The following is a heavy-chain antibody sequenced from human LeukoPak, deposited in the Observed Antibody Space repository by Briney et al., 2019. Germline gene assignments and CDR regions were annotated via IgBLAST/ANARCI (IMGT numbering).Heavy chain of an antibody. CDR2: ISHSGST. J-gene: IGHJ4*02. Sequence: SETLSLTCTVSGGSISSDGYYWSWIRQPPGKGLEWIGYISHSGSTYYNPSLKTRVTISVDRSKNHSSLQLGSVTAADTAVFYCARSQVGASTDFDSWGQGTLVTVSS. D-gene: IGHD1-26*01. CDR3: ARSQVGASTDFDS. CDR1: GGSISSDGYY. V-gene: IGHV4-30-2*01.